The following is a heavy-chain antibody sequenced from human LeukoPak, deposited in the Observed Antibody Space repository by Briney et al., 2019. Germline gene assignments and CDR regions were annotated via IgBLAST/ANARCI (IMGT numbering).Heavy chain of an antibody. CDR1: GGSISSYY. D-gene: IGHD5-24*01. J-gene: IGHJ4*02. Sequence: PSETLSLTCTVSGGSISSYYWSWIRQPPGKGLEWIGYIYYSGSTNYNPSLKSRVTISVDTSKNQFSLKLSSVTAADTAVYYCAIWWGRDGDYYFDYWGQGTLVTVSS. CDR2: IYYSGST. V-gene: IGHV4-59*01. CDR3: AIWWGRDGDYYFDY.